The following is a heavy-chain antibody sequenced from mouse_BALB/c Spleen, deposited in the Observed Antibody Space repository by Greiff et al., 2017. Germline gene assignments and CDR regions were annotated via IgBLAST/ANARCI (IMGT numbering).Heavy chain of an antibody. CDR3: ARGRATMITSWFAY. Sequence: EVKLVESGGGLVKPGGSLKLSCAASGFTFSSYAMSWVRQTPEKRLEWVASISSGGSTYYPDSVKGRFTISRDNARNILYLQMSSLRSEDTAMYYCARGRATMITSWFAYWGQGTLVTVSA. V-gene: IGHV5-6-5*01. J-gene: IGHJ3*01. CDR2: ISSGGST. CDR1: GFTFSSYA. D-gene: IGHD2-4*01.